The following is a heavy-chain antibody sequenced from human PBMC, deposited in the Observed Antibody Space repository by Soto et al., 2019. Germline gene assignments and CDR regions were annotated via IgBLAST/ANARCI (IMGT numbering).Heavy chain of an antibody. V-gene: IGHV4-31*03. Sequence: PSETLSLTCTVSGGSISSGGYYWSWIRQHPGKGLEWIGYIYYSGSTYYNPSLKSRVTISVDTSKNQFSLKLSSVTAADTAVYYCARDRPGVGGYDYYYYYGMDVWGQGTTVTVSS. J-gene: IGHJ6*02. CDR2: IYYSGST. CDR1: GGSISSGGYY. D-gene: IGHD5-12*01. CDR3: ARDRPGVGGYDYYYYYGMDV.